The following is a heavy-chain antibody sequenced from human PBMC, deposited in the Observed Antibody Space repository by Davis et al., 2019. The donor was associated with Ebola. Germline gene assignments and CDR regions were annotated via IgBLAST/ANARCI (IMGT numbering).Heavy chain of an antibody. CDR1: GYIFTSYA. D-gene: IGHD3-10*01. CDR2: ISAYNGNT. CDR3: ARDMGMVQEANWFDP. Sequence: AASVKVSCKASGYIFTSYAIHWVRQAPGQGLEWMGWISAYNGNTNYAQKLQGRVTMTTDTSTSTAYMELRSLRSDDTAVYYCARDMGMVQEANWFDPWGQGTLVTVSS. J-gene: IGHJ5*02. V-gene: IGHV1-18*01.